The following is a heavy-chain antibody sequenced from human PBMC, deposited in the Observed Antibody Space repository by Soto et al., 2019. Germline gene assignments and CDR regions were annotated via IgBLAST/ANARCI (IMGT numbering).Heavy chain of an antibody. V-gene: IGHV3-13*01. CDR1: GFTFSSYD. D-gene: IGHD2-2*01. CDR3: ARAERYCSSTSCYDCFDP. CDR2: IGTAGDT. J-gene: IGHJ5*02. Sequence: EVQLVESGGGLVQPGGSLRLSCAASGFTFSSYDMHWVRQATGKGLEWVSAIGTAGDTYYPGSVTARFPISRENAKNSLYLQMNSLRAGDTDVYYCARAERYCSSTSCYDCFDPWGKGTLVTVSS.